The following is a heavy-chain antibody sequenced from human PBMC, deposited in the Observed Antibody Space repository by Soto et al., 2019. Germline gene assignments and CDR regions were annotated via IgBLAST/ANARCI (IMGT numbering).Heavy chain of an antibody. CDR1: GGSISRSTYY. J-gene: IGHJ3*02. CDR3: ARRSAIVFDAFDI. D-gene: IGHD1-26*01. CDR2: IYYTGST. Sequence: SETLSLTCTVSGGSISRSTYYWGWIRQPPGKGLEWIGTIYYTGSTYYNPSLKSRVTISVDTSRSQFSLKLSSVTAADTAVYYCARRSAIVFDAFDIWGQGTMVTVSS. V-gene: IGHV4-39*01.